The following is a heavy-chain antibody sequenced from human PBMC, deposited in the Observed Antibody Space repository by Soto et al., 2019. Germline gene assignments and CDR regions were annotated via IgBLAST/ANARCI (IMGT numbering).Heavy chain of an antibody. J-gene: IGHJ6*02. CDR2: IRSKAYGGTT. CDR3: TRAPLGFFWSGYYSSDYYYGMDV. CDR1: GFTFGDYA. D-gene: IGHD3-3*01. Sequence: SGGSLRLSCTASGFTFGDYAMSWVRQAPGKGLEWVGFIRSKAYGGTTEYAASVKGRFTISRDDSKSIAYLQMNSLKTEDTAVYYCTRAPLGFFWSGYYSSDYYYGMDVWGQGTTVTVSS. V-gene: IGHV3-49*04.